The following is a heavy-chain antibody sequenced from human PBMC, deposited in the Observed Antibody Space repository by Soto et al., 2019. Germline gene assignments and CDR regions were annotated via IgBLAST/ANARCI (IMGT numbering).Heavy chain of an antibody. J-gene: IGHJ4*02. CDR1: GGSVSNKTYY. CDR3: ARTTAVPNTLRSRYFFDY. V-gene: IGHV4-61*01. D-gene: IGHD4-17*01. CDR2: VYYSGTT. Sequence: SETLSLTCSVSGGSVSNKTYYLSCIRQPPGKRLEWIGYVYYSGTTNYNPSLKSRVTISVDLSKNQFSLRLSSVTTADTALYYCARTTAVPNTLRSRYFFDYWGQGTLVTVSS.